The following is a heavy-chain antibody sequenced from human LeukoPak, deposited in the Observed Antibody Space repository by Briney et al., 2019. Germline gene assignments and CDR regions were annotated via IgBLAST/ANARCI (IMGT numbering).Heavy chain of an antibody. CDR2: ISYDGSNK. V-gene: IGHV3-30*18. CDR3: AKDRRELLYPTGGMDV. D-gene: IGHD3-10*01. CDR1: GFTFSSYG. J-gene: IGHJ6*02. Sequence: GGSLRLSCAASGFTFSSYGMHWVRQAPGKGLEGVAVISYDGSNKYYADSVKGRFTISRDNSKNTLYLQMNSLRAEDTAVYYCAKDRRELLYPTGGMDVWGQGTTVTVSS.